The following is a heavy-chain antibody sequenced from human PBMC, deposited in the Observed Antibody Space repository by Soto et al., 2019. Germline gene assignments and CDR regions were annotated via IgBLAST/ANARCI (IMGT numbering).Heavy chain of an antibody. J-gene: IGHJ6*02. Sequence: SVKVSCKASGGTFSSYAISWVRQAPGQGLEWMGGIIPIFGTANYAQKFQGRVTITADESTSTAYMELSSLRSEDTAVYYCASDIVVVPAAIAFVAPYGMDVWGQGTTVTVSS. CDR1: GGTFSSYA. CDR2: IIPIFGTA. CDR3: ASDIVVVPAAIAFVAPYGMDV. V-gene: IGHV1-69*13. D-gene: IGHD2-2*02.